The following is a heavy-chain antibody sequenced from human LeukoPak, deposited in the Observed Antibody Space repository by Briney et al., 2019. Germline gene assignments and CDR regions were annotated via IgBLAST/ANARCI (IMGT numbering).Heavy chain of an antibody. J-gene: IGHJ4*02. CDR3: ATLYGGQRADGY. V-gene: IGHV3-23*01. CDR2: ISGSGGST. D-gene: IGHD2-15*01. CDR1: GFTFSSYA. Sequence: GGSLRLSCAASGFTFSSYAMSWVRQAPGKGLEWVSAISGSGGSTYYADSVKGRFTISRDISKNTLYLQMNSLRIEDTAVYYCATLYGGQRADGYWGQGTLVTVSS.